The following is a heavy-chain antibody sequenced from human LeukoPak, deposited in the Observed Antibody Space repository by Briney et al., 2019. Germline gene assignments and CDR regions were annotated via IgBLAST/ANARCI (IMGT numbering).Heavy chain of an antibody. CDR2: ISYDGSNK. J-gene: IGHJ4*02. D-gene: IGHD6-19*01. Sequence: GGSLRLSCAASGFTFSSYGMHWVRQAPGKGLEWVAVISYDGSNKYYADSVKGRFTISRDNSKNTLYLQMNSLRAEDTAVYYCVSGSGWYMDYWGQGTLVTVSS. CDR1: GFTFSSYG. CDR3: VSGSGWYMDY. V-gene: IGHV3-30*03.